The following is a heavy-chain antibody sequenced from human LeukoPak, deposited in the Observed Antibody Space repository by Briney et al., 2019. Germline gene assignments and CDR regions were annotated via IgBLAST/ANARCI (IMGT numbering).Heavy chain of an antibody. CDR3: AKDGSSHVVVENFDY. J-gene: IGHJ4*02. V-gene: IGHV3-23*01. CDR1: GFTFSSYA. D-gene: IGHD2-15*01. CDR2: ISGSGGST. Sequence: SGGSLRLSCAASGFTFSSYAMSWVRQAPGKGLEWVSAISGSGGSTCYADSVKGRFTISRDNSKNTLYLQMNSLRAEDTAVYYCAKDGSSHVVVENFDYWGQGTLVTVSS.